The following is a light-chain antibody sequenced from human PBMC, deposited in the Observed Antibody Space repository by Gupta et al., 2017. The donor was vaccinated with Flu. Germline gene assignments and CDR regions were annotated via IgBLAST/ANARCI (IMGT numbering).Light chain of an antibody. V-gene: IGKV1-9*01. CDR3: QQLESYPLT. CDR1: QGITVN. J-gene: IGKJ4*01. CDR2: DAS. Sequence: PSFLSAAVGDRVTITCRASQGITVNLAGCQQKPGKAPKLLIHDASTLQSGVPSRFSGSGCGTEFTLTISSLQPEDFANYYCQQLESYPLTFGGGTKVEIK.